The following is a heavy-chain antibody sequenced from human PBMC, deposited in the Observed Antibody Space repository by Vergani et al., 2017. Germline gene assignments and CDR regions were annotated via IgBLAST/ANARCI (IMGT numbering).Heavy chain of an antibody. J-gene: IGHJ4*02. CDR2: ISGSGGST. CDR3: AKVGYYYDSSGYLGGDAFDY. Sequence: EVHLLESGGGLVQPGGSLRLSCAASGFTFSSYAMSWVRQAPGKGLEWVSAISGSGGSTYYADSVKGRFTISRDNSKNTLYLQMNSLRAEDTAVYYCAKVGYYYDSSGYLGGDAFDYWGQGTLVTVSS. D-gene: IGHD3-22*01. V-gene: IGHV3-23*01. CDR1: GFTFSSYA.